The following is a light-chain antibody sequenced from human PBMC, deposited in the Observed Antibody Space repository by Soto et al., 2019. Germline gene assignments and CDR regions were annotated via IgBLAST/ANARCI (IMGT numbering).Light chain of an antibody. Sequence: AIQLTPSPSSLSASVGDRVTITCRASQGISSALAWYQQKPGKAPKLLIYDASSLESGVPSRFSGSGSGTDFTLTISSLQHEDFATYYCQEFNSYPITFGQGTRLEIK. V-gene: IGKV1-13*02. CDR3: QEFNSYPIT. CDR1: QGISSA. CDR2: DAS. J-gene: IGKJ5*01.